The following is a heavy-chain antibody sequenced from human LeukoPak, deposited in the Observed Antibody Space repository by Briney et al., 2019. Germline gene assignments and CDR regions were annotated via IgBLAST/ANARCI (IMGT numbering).Heavy chain of an antibody. CDR3: AKGPGNGYYNPTDY. D-gene: IGHD3-9*01. J-gene: IGHJ4*02. V-gene: IGHV3-23*01. CDR1: GFTFSRYA. Sequence: TGGSLRLSCEASGFTFSRYAMNWVRQAPGKGLEWVSVISGSGGSTYYADSVKGRFTISRDNSMSTLYLQMNSLTADDTAIYYCAKGPGNGYYNPTDYWGQGTLVTVSS. CDR2: ISGSGGST.